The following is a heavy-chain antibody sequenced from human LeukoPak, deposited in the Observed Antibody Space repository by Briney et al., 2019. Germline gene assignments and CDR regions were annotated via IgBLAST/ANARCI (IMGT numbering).Heavy chain of an antibody. D-gene: IGHD6-19*01. CDR1: GYTFGSYD. CDR3: TRDLSRSGWAIGY. CDR2: ISTSGSYT. V-gene: IGHV3-23*01. J-gene: IGHJ4*02. Sequence: GGSLRLSCAASGYTFGSYDLNWVRQAPGKGLEWVSSISTSGSYTYYADSVKGRFTISSDTSKDTVYLQMNSLRAEDTAVYYCTRDLSRSGWAIGYWGQGTLVTVSS.